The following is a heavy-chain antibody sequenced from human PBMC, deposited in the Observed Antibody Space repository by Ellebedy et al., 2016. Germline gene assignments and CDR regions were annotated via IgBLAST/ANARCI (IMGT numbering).Heavy chain of an antibody. D-gene: IGHD3-22*01. CDR2: IYHSGST. J-gene: IGHJ4*02. CDR1: GYSISSGYY. Sequence: SETLSLTXTVSGYSISSGYYWGWIRQPPGKGLEWIGSIYHSGSTYYNPSLKSRVTISEDTSKNQFSLKLSSVTAADTAVYYCATTTGHYDSSGPGDYWGQGTLVTVSS. CDR3: ATTTGHYDSSGPGDY. V-gene: IGHV4-38-2*02.